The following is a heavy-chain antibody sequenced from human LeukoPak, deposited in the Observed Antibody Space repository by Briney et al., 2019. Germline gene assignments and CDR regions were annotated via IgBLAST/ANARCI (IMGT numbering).Heavy chain of an antibody. Sequence: PGGSLRLSFAASGFTFSSYAMSWVRQAPGKGLEWVSAISGSGGSTYYADSVKGRFTISRDNSKNTLYLQMNSLRAEDTAVYYCAKDLSRGRNGDYWGQGTLVTVSS. CDR1: GFTFSSYA. CDR3: AKDLSRGRNGDY. D-gene: IGHD2-8*01. CDR2: ISGSGGST. V-gene: IGHV3-23*01. J-gene: IGHJ4*02.